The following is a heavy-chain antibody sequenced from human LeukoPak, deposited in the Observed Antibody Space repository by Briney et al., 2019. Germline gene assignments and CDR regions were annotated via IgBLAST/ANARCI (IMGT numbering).Heavy chain of an antibody. CDR2: IYCSGGTT. J-gene: IGHJ4*02. CDR1: GYTFSSYY. CDR3: ARSTSSSGRPLYYFDY. D-gene: IGHD1-26*01. Sequence: ASVKVSCKASGYTFSSYYIHWVRQAPGQGLEWMGMIYCSGGTTNCAQKFQGRVTMTRDTATSTVYMELSSLRSEDTAAFYCARSTSSSGRPLYYFDYWGQGSLLTVSS. V-gene: IGHV1-46*01.